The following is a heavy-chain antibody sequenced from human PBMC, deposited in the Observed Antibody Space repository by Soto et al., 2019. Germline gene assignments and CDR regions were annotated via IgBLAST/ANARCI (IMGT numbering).Heavy chain of an antibody. D-gene: IGHD2-2*01. CDR3: ARTPLSSGSTSGYYYYGMDV. Sequence: QVQLQESGPGLVKPSETLSLTCTVSGGSVSSGRFYWSWIRQPPGKGLEWIGYIYYSGSTYYNPSLKSRVTMSVDTSKNQFSLKLSSVTAVDTAVYYCARTPLSSGSTSGYYYYGMDVWGQGTTVTVSS. CDR2: IYYSGST. V-gene: IGHV4-61*01. J-gene: IGHJ6*02. CDR1: GGSVSSGRFY.